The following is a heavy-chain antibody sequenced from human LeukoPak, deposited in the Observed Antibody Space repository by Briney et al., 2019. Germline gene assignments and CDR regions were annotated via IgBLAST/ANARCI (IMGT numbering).Heavy chain of an antibody. CDR1: GYTFTSYY. V-gene: IGHV1-46*03. J-gene: IGHJ4*02. D-gene: IGHD2-15*01. CDR2: INPSGGST. Sequence: ASVKVSCKASGYTFTSYYMHWVRQAPAQGLEWMGIINPSGGSTSYAQKFQGRVTMTRDTSTSTVYMELSSLRSEDTAVYYCAREYCSGGSCYPLHPYFDYWGQGTLVTVSS. CDR3: AREYCSGGSCYPLHPYFDY.